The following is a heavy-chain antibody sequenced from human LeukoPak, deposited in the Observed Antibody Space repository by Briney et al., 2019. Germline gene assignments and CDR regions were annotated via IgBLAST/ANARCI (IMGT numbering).Heavy chain of an antibody. J-gene: IGHJ4*02. CDR2: IIPIFGTA. Sequence: GASVKVSCKASGGTFSSYAISWVRQAPGQGLEWMGGIIPIFGTANYAQKFQGRVTITADESTSTAYMELSSLRSEDTAVYYCARVPSPYYYDSSGYSYWGQGTLVTVSS. CDR1: GGTFSSYA. V-gene: IGHV1-69*13. CDR3: ARVPSPYYYDSSGYSY. D-gene: IGHD3-22*01.